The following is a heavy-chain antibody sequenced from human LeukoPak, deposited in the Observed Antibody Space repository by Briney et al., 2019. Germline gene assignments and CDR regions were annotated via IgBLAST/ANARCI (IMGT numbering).Heavy chain of an antibody. CDR2: INHSGST. J-gene: IGHJ4*02. CDR1: GGSFGGYY. Sequence: SETLSLTCAVYGGSFGGYYWSWIRQPPGKGLEWIGEINHSGSTNYNPSLKSRVTISVDTSKNQFSLKLSSVTAADTAVYYCARGRDYYGSGSLAFDYWGQGTLVTVSS. D-gene: IGHD3-10*01. V-gene: IGHV4-34*01. CDR3: ARGRDYYGSGSLAFDY.